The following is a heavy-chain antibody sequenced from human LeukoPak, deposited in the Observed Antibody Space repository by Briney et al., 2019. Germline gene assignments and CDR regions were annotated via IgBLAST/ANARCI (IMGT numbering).Heavy chain of an antibody. CDR3: ARQFDY. J-gene: IGHJ4*02. CDR1: GGSISSSTYH. CDR2: IYYGGNT. Sequence: PSETLSLTCTVSGGSISSSTYHWGWIRQSPGKGLEWIGSIYYGGNTYYNPSLKSRVTISVDTSKNQFSLKLNSVTAADTAVYYCARQFDYWGQGTLVTVSS. V-gene: IGHV4-39*01.